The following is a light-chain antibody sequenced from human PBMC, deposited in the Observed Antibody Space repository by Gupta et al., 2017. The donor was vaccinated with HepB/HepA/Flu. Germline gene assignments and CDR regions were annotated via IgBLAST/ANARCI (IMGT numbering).Light chain of an antibody. CDR2: GAS. CDR3: QQYGSSGT. CDR1: QSVSSSY. Sequence: DIELTQSPGTLSLSPGERATLSCRASQSVSSSYLAWYQQKPGQAPRLLIYGASSRATGIPDRFSGSGSGTDFTLTISRLEPEDFAVYYCQQYGSSGTFGQGTRLEIK. J-gene: IGKJ5*01. V-gene: IGKV3-20*01.